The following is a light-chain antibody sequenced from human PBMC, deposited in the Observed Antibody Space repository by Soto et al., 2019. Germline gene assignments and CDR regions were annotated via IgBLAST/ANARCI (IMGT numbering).Light chain of an antibody. CDR2: GAY. CDR3: QKYNSGLIT. Sequence: DIQMNQSPSTLCAFVGGRVTITCRASQRISSWLAWYQQKPGKVPKLLIYGAYTLQSGVPSRFSGSGSGTDFTLTISSLQPEDVAIYYCQKYNSGLITFGQGTRLEIK. V-gene: IGKV1-27*01. J-gene: IGKJ5*01. CDR1: QRISSW.